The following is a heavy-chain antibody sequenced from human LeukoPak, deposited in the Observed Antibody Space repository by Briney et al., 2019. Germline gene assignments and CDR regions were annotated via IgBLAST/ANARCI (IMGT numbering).Heavy chain of an antibody. CDR1: GYTFTGYY. D-gene: IGHD7-27*01. V-gene: IGHV1-2*02. J-gene: IGHJ2*01. CDR2: IYPNSGDT. Sequence: ASVKVSCKASGYTFTGYYIHWVRQAPGQGVEWVGWIYPNSGDTNYAQKLQGMVTMTRDTYISTAYMDLGRLRSDDTDVYCCARDKYMNEALGNWYVNLWGRGTLVTVSS. CDR3: ARDKYMNEALGNWYVNL.